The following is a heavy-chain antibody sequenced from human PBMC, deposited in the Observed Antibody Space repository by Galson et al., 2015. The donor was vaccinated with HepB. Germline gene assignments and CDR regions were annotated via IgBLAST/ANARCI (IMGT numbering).Heavy chain of an antibody. V-gene: IGHV3-30*18. J-gene: IGHJ3*02. CDR1: GSTFDTQA. Sequence: SLRLSCAVSGSTFDTQAIHWVRQAPGKGLEWVAVMSYDGSNQFYGDSMKGRFTISRDTAKNAVYLQMSSLRSEDTAVYYCAKPKTKNWSMRGDALDIWGQGTMVTVFS. CDR2: MSYDGSNQ. CDR3: AKPKTKNWSMRGDALDI. D-gene: IGHD1-1*01.